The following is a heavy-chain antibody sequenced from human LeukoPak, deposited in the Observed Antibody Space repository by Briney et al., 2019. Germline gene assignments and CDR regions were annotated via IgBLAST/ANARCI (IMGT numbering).Heavy chain of an antibody. Sequence: PSETLSLTCTVSGGSISSSSYYWSWIRQPAGKGLEWIGRIYTSGSTNYNPSLKSRVTMSVDTSKNQFSLKLSSVTAADTAVYYCARGDPEVPFYYYYYMDVWGKGTTVTISS. CDR3: ARGDPEVPFYYYYYMDV. CDR1: GGSISSSSYY. V-gene: IGHV4-61*02. J-gene: IGHJ6*03. CDR2: IYTSGST.